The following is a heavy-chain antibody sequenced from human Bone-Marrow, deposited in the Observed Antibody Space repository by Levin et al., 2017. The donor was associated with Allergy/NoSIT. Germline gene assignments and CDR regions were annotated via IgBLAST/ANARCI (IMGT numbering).Heavy chain of an antibody. D-gene: IGHD5-12*01. J-gene: IGHJ6*02. CDR2: IKNSGTT. CDR1: GGSISNSY. CDR3: ASLGYTISYYDYAMDV. V-gene: IGHV4-59*01. Sequence: SETLSLTCSVSGGSISNSYWSWIRQAPGKGLEWIGYIKNSGTTKYNPSLNSRVTISADTSKNQVSLRLTSVTAADTDVYYCASLGYTISYYDYAMDVWGQGTTVTVSS.